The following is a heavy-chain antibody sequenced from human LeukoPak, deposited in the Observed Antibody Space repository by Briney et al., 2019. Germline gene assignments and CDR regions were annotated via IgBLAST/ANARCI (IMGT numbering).Heavy chain of an antibody. CDR2: INHSGST. D-gene: IGHD3-10*01. J-gene: IGHJ4*02. CDR1: GGSFSGYY. CDR3: ARGRSWFGELRFDY. Sequence: PSETLSLTCAVYGGSFSGYYWSWIRQPPGKGLEWIGEINHSGSTNYNPSLKSQVTISVDTSKNQFSLKLSPVTAADTAVYYCARGRSWFGELRFDYWGQGTLVTVSS. V-gene: IGHV4-34*01.